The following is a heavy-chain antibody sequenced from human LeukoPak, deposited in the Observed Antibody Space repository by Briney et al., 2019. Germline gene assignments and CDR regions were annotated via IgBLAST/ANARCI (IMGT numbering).Heavy chain of an antibody. CDR1: GGSSSAYY. Sequence: SETLSLTCAVYGGSSSAYYWNWIRQSPGKGLEWIGEINHSGSTNYNPSLKSRVTMSVDTPKNQFSLNLSSVTAADTAVYYCARGVRGYGGNLWGQGTLVTVSS. CDR3: ARGVRGYGGNL. J-gene: IGHJ5*02. D-gene: IGHD4-23*01. V-gene: IGHV4-34*01. CDR2: INHSGST.